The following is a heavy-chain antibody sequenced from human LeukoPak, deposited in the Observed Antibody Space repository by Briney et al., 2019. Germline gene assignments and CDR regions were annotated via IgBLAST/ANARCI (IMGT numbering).Heavy chain of an antibody. J-gene: IGHJ4*02. D-gene: IGHD3-10*01. V-gene: IGHV1-46*01. CDR2: INPSGGNT. Sequence: ASVKVSCKASGYTFTSYYMHWVRQAPGQGLEWMGIINPSGGNTSYAQKFQGRVTITRDMSTSTVYMELSSLRSEDTAVYYCARSPGRYYDYWGQGTLVTVSS. CDR3: ARSPGRYYDY. CDR1: GYTFTSYY.